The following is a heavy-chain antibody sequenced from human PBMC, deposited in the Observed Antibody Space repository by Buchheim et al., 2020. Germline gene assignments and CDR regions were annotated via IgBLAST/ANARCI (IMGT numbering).Heavy chain of an antibody. CDR2: ISYDGSNK. J-gene: IGHJ6*02. V-gene: IGHV3-30-3*01. CDR3: ARDGYKGNSMDV. Sequence: QVQLVESGGGVVQPGRSLRLSCAASGFTFSSYAMHWVRQAPGKGLEWVAVISYDGSNKYYADSVKGRFTISRDNSKNTLYLQMNSLRAEDTAVYYCARDGYKGNSMDVWGQGTT. D-gene: IGHD5-24*01. CDR1: GFTFSSYA.